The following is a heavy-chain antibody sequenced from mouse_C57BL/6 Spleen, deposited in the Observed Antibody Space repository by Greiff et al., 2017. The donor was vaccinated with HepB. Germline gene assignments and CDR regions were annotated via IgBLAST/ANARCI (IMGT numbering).Heavy chain of an antibody. Sequence: EVQLQESGGDLVKPGGSLKLSCAASGFTFSSYGMSWVRQTPDKRLEWVATISSGGSYTYYPDSVKGRFTISRDNAKNTLYLQMSSLKSEDTAMYYCARLSSGPFDYWGQGTTLTVSS. CDR2: ISSGGSYT. J-gene: IGHJ2*01. D-gene: IGHD3-2*02. CDR3: ARLSSGPFDY. V-gene: IGHV5-6*01. CDR1: GFTFSSYG.